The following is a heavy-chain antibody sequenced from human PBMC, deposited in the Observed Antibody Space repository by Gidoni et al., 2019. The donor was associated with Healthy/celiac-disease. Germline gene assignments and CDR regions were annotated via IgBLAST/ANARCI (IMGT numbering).Heavy chain of an antibody. CDR1: GFTFSSYG. CDR2: ISYDGSNK. J-gene: IGHJ4*02. Sequence: QVQLVESGGGVVQPGRYLTLSCAASGFTFSSYGMHWVRQAPGKGLEGVAVISYDGSNKYYADSVKGRFTISRDNSKNTLYLQMNSLRAEDTAVYYCAKGPEMATTNRPFAYWGQGTLVTVSS. D-gene: IGHD5-12*01. V-gene: IGHV3-30*18. CDR3: AKGPEMATTNRPFAY.